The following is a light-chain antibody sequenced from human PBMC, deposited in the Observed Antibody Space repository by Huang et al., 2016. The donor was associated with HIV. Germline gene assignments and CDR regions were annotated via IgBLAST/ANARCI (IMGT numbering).Light chain of an antibody. J-gene: IGKJ1*01. V-gene: IGKV1-5*03. CDR2: KIS. Sequence: DIQMTQSPSTLSAFVGDRLTTTCRASQNISSWLAWYQQKPGKAPRLLIYKISSLESGVQSRFSGRGSGTEFTLTISSLQPDDIGTYYCQYGETFGQGSKVEVK. CDR1: QNISSW. CDR3: QYGET.